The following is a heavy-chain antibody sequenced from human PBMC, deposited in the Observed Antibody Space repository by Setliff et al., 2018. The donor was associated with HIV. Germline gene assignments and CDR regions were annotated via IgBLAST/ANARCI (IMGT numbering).Heavy chain of an antibody. CDR3: ARSPQGGYFDY. J-gene: IGHJ4*03. CDR1: GFTVSSNY. V-gene: IGHV3-53*01. CDR2: IYSGGAT. Sequence: LRLSCAASGFTVSSNYMNWVRQAPGKGLEWVSIIYSGGATYYADSVKGRFTISRDNSKNTLYLQMNSLRVEDTAVYHCARSPQGGYFDYWGQGTLVTVSS.